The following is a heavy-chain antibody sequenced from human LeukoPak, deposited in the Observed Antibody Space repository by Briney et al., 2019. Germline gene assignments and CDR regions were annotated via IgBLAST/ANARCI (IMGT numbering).Heavy chain of an antibody. CDR2: VSAYNGNT. J-gene: IGHJ4*02. Sequence: ASVKVSCKASGYTLTSYDINWVRQAPGQGLEWMGWVSAYNGNTNYAQKLQGRVTMTTDTSTSTAYMELRSLRSDDTAVYYCARDKYDFWSGYSTLLFPFDYWGQGTLVTVSS. V-gene: IGHV1-18*01. D-gene: IGHD3-3*01. CDR3: ARDKYDFWSGYSTLLFPFDY. CDR1: GYTLTSYD.